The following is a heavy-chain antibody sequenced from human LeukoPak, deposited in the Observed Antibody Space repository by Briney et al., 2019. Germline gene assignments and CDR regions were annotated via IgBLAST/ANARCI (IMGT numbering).Heavy chain of an antibody. CDR3: ARDPAQKHNYYYYYMDV. J-gene: IGHJ6*03. CDR1: GFTFSSYE. CDR2: ISSSSSTI. Sequence: PGGSLRLSCAASGFTFSSYEMNWVRQAPGKGLEWVSYISSSSSTIYYADSVKGRFTISRDNAKNSLYLQMNSLRAEDTAVYYCARDPAQKHNYYYYYMDVWGKGTTVTVSS. V-gene: IGHV3-48*01. D-gene: IGHD5-24*01.